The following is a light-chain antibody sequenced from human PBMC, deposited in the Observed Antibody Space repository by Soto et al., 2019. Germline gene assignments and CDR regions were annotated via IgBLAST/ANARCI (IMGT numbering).Light chain of an antibody. CDR1: QSIGTI. V-gene: IGKV1-39*01. CDR2: AAS. J-gene: IGKJ5*01. Sequence: DIQMTQSPSSLSASIGDRVTITCRASQSIGTILNWYQQKPGKAPKVLIYAASSLQSGVPSRFSGSGSGTEFTLTISSLQPEDFANYYCQQSYYNPSFGQGTRLEIK. CDR3: QQSYYNPS.